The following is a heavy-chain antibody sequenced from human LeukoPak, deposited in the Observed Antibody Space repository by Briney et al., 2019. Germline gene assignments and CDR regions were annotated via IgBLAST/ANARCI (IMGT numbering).Heavy chain of an antibody. J-gene: IGHJ4*02. CDR3: ARVGSHTQSYDY. Sequence: TLSLTCTVSGGSIRSGEYFWSWIRQQPGKGLEWIGYIYYTGNTYHNPSLKSRVTLSLDTSKNQFSLKLSSVTVADTAVYFCARVGSHTQSYDYWGQGTLVAVSS. V-gene: IGHV4-31*03. CDR1: GGSIRSGEYF. D-gene: IGHD1-26*01. CDR2: IYYTGNT.